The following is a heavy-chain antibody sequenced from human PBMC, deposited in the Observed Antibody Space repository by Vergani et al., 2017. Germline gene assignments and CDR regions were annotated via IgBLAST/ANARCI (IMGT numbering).Heavy chain of an antibody. CDR1: GYSFTSYW. V-gene: IGHV5-51*01. Sequence: EVQLVQSGAEVKKPGESLKISCKGSGYSFTSYWIGWVRQMPGKGLEWMGIIYPGDSDTRYSPPFQGQVTISADKSISTAYLQWSSLKASDTAMYYCARHRGWGLVVVAATPWYYYYGMDVWGQGTTVTVSS. J-gene: IGHJ6*02. CDR2: IYPGDSDT. D-gene: IGHD2-15*01. CDR3: ARHRGWGLVVVAATPWYYYYGMDV.